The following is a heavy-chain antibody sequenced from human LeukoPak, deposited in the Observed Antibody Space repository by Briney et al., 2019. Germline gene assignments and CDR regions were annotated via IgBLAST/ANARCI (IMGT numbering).Heavy chain of an antibody. D-gene: IGHD6-13*01. CDR2: IYYSGST. J-gene: IGHJ4*02. Sequence: SETLSLTCTVSGGSISSYYWSWIRQPPGKGLEWIGYIYYSGSTNYNPSLKSRVTISVDTPKNQFSLKLSSVTAADTAVYYCARHSPYSSSWSAWRGYFDYWGQGTLVTVSS. CDR1: GGSISSYY. V-gene: IGHV4-59*08. CDR3: ARHSPYSSSWSAWRGYFDY.